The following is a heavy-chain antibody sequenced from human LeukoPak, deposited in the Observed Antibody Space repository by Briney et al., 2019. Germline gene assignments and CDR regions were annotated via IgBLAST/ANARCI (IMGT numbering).Heavy chain of an antibody. Sequence: SETLSLTCTVSGGSISSYYWSWIRQPPGKGLEWIGYIYYSGSTNYNPSLKSRVTISVDTSKNQFSLKLSSVTAADTAVYYCAGYSSSSPYWGQGTLVTVSS. D-gene: IGHD6-13*01. V-gene: IGHV4-59*08. CDR2: IYYSGST. CDR1: GGSISSYY. CDR3: AGYSSSSPY. J-gene: IGHJ4*02.